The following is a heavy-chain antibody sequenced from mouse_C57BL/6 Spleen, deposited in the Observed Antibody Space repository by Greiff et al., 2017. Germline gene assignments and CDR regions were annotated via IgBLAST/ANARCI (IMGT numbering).Heavy chain of an antibody. J-gene: IGHJ2*02. V-gene: IGHV1-26*01. D-gene: IGHD2-2*01. CDR1: GYTFTDYY. Sequence: EVQLQQSGPELVKPGASVKISCKASGYTFTDYYMNWVKQSHGKSLEWIGDINPNNGGTSYNQKFKGKATLTVDKSSSTAYMELRSLTSADSAVYYCARWRIYYGYDEGFFDYWGQGTSLTVSS. CDR3: ARWRIYYGYDEGFFDY. CDR2: INPNNGGT.